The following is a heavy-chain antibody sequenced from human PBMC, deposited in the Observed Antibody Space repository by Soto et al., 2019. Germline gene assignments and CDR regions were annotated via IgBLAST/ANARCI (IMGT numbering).Heavy chain of an antibody. Sequence: EVQLVQTGGGLIKPGGSLSLSCAASGLSVSDKYMSWVRQAPGKGLEWVSLTYTGGNSYFADFVKGRFIVYRDISKNTLFLHMNSLADEETAVYYCAREGYAYGLDFWGQGSLVTVSS. V-gene: IGHV3-53*02. J-gene: IGHJ4*02. D-gene: IGHD3-10*01. CDR2: TYTGGNS. CDR3: AREGYAYGLDF. CDR1: GLSVSDKY.